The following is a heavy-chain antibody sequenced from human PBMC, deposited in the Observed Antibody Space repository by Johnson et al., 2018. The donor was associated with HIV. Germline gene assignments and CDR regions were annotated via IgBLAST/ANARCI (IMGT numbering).Heavy chain of an antibody. V-gene: IGHV3-23*04. Sequence: EKLVESGGGVVQPGRSLRVSCAASGFTFSSYGMHWVRQAPGKGLEWVSAISGSGGSTYYADSVKGRFTISRDNAQNSLYLQMNSLRGEDTAVYYCARPSLKDGYNYGGGFDIWGQGTMVTVSS. CDR1: GFTFSSYG. D-gene: IGHD5-24*01. CDR2: ISGSGGST. J-gene: IGHJ3*02. CDR3: ARPSLKDGYNYGGGFDI.